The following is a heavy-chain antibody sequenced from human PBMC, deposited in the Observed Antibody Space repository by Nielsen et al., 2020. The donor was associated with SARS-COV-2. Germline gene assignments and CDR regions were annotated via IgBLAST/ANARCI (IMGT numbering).Heavy chain of an antibody. J-gene: IGHJ3*01. CDR3: ARDYFGDYLDGFDV. V-gene: IGHV4-31*03. CDR1: GGSISSGGYY. D-gene: IGHD4-17*01. Sequence: LRLSCTVSGGSISSGGYYWSWIRQHPGKGLEWIGYIYYSGSTYYNPSLKSRVTISVDTSKNQFSLKLSSVTPADTAVYYCARDYFGDYLDGFDVWGQGTMVTVSS. CDR2: IYYSGST.